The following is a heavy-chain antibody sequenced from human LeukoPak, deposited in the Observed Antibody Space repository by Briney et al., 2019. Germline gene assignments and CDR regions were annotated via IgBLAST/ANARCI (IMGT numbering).Heavy chain of an antibody. V-gene: IGHV4-34*01. CDR2: IYYSGST. D-gene: IGHD6-19*01. Sequence: PSETLSLTCAVYGGSFSGYYWSWIRQPPGKGLEWIGSIYYSGSTYYNPSLKSRVTISVDTSKNQFSLKLSSVTAADTAVYYCAYTDSSGWYLFDYWGQGTLVTVSS. J-gene: IGHJ4*02. CDR3: AYTDSSGWYLFDY. CDR1: GGSFSGYY.